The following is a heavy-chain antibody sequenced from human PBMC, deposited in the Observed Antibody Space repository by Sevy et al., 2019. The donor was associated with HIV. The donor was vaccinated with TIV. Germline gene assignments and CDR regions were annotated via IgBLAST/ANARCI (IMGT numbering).Heavy chain of an antibody. V-gene: IGHV3-48*02. Sequence: GGSLRLSCKASGFTFSTYSMHWVRQAPGKGLEWVSSISRTSTTTYYADSAKGRFTISRDNAKNSLYLQMNSLRDEDMAVYYCASDAYYYDSREENWFDPWGQGTLVTVSS. CDR1: GFTFSTYS. CDR2: ISRTSTTT. J-gene: IGHJ5*02. CDR3: ASDAYYYDSREENWFDP. D-gene: IGHD3-22*01.